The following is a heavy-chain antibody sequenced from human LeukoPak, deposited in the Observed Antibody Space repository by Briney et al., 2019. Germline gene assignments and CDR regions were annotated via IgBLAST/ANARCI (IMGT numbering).Heavy chain of an antibody. CDR1: GFTFSRYG. V-gene: IGHV3-30*18. CDR3: AKVYGYSYGLDY. J-gene: IGHJ4*02. CDR2: ISYDGSNK. Sequence: GGSLRLSCAASGFTFSRYGMHWVRQAPGKGLEWVAVISYDGSNKYYADSVKGRFTISRDNSKNTLYLQMNSLRAEDTAVYYCAKVYGYSYGLDYWGQGTLVTVSS. D-gene: IGHD5-18*01.